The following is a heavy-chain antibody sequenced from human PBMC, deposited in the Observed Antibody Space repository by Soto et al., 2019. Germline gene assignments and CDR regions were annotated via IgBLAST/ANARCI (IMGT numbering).Heavy chain of an antibody. Sequence: EVQLVESGLGLVQPGGSLRLSCAASGFTFSSYAMHWVRQAPGKGLEYVSDISSNGGSTYYANYVKGRFTISRDNSKNTLYLQMGSLRAEDMAVYYCARRGYSGYEIDYWGQGTLVTVSS. D-gene: IGHD5-12*01. V-gene: IGHV3-64*01. J-gene: IGHJ4*02. CDR3: ARRGYSGYEIDY. CDR1: GFTFSSYA. CDR2: ISSNGGST.